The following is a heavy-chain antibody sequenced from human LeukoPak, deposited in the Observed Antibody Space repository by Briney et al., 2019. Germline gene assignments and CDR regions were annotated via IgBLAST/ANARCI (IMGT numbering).Heavy chain of an antibody. Sequence: SETLSLTCTVSGGSISNYYWSWIRQPAGKGLEWIGRIYTSGSTNYNPSLKSRVTISVDTSKNQFSLKLSSVTAADTAVYYCARSSQQHAAYYYYYYYMDVWGKGTTVTTSS. CDR3: ARSSQQHAAYYYYYYYMDV. J-gene: IGHJ6*03. V-gene: IGHV4-4*07. CDR1: GGSISNYY. D-gene: IGHD6-13*01. CDR2: IYTSGST.